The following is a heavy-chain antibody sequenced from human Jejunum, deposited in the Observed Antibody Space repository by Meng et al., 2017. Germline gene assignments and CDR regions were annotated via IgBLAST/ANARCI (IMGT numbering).Heavy chain of an antibody. J-gene: IGHJ4*02. D-gene: IGHD2-2*01. CDR3: ARGCTRPDY. CDR2: IAPSGSTI. V-gene: IGHV3-11*01. Sequence: QGQLVESGGGLVKPGGSLRLSCAASGFTFSDHQMSWIRQAPGKRLEWVSCIAPSGSTIYYADSVGGRFTFSRDNAKNSLYLQMNSLRVEDTAVYYCARGCTRPDYWGQGTLVTVSS. CDR1: GFTFSDHQ.